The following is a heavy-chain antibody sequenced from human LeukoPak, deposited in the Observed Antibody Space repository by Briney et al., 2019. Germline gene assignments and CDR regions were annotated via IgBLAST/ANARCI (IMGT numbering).Heavy chain of an antibody. CDR2: VNHSGST. CDR1: GGSISGYY. V-gene: IGHV4-34*01. J-gene: IGHJ5*02. D-gene: IGHD5-18*01. CDR3: ARGGYSYGYVNWFDP. Sequence: SETLSLTCAVYGGSISGYYWSWIRQPPGKGLEWIGEVNHSGSTNYNPSLKSRVTISVDTSKNQFSLKLSSVTAADTAVYYCARGGYSYGYVNWFDPWGQGTLVTVSS.